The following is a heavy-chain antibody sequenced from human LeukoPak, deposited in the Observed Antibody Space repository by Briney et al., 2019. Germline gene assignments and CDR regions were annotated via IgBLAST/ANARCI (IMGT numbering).Heavy chain of an antibody. CDR3: ASKYYDFWSGYYTYDY. D-gene: IGHD3-3*01. J-gene: IGHJ4*02. V-gene: IGHV4-34*01. CDR1: GGSFSGYY. CDR2: INHSGST. Sequence: SETLSLTCAVYGGSFSGYYWSWIRQPPGKGLEWIGEINHSGSTNYNPSLKSRVTISVDTPKNQFSLKLSSVTAADTAVYYCASKYYDFWSGYYTYDYWGQGTLVTVSS.